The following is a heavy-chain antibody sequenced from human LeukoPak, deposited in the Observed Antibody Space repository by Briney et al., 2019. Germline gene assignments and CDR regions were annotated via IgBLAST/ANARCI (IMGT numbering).Heavy chain of an antibody. Sequence: SHTLSLTCAISGDSVSSGSAAWNWVRQSPSRGLEWLGRTYYRSKWYNDYAISLKGRITVNPDTSKNQFSLHLNSVTPEDTAMYYCARGGYDFDSWGQGTLVTVSS. CDR2: TYYRSKWYN. CDR1: GDSVSSGSAA. J-gene: IGHJ4*02. V-gene: IGHV6-1*01. D-gene: IGHD5-12*01. CDR3: ARGGYDFDS.